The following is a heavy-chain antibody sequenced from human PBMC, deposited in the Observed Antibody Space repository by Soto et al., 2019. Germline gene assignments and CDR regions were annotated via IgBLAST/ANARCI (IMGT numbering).Heavy chain of an antibody. CDR3: VILALGKFDF. J-gene: IGHJ4*02. D-gene: IGHD1-26*01. CDR1: GFTVSSYR. CDR2: IYSAGSA. V-gene: IGHV3-66*01. Sequence: PGGSLRLSCAASGFTVSSYRMSWVRQAPGKGLEWVSVIYSAGSADFADSVKGRFTISRDNSRNRLHLQMNSLRAEDTALYYCVILALGKFDFWGQGTLVTVSS.